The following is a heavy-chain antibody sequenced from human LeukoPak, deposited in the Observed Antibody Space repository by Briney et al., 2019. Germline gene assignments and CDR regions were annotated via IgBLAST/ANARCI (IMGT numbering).Heavy chain of an antibody. D-gene: IGHD1-26*01. Sequence: PSETLSLTCTVAGGSIGGFYWSWIRQPPGKGLECIGYMYYSGSTNYNPSLRSRVTISVDTSKNQFSLQLSSVTAADTAVYYCARLPNTYGATHFDYWGQGTLVTVSS. CDR1: GGSIGGFY. J-gene: IGHJ4*02. CDR3: ARLPNTYGATHFDY. V-gene: IGHV4-59*08. CDR2: MYYSGST.